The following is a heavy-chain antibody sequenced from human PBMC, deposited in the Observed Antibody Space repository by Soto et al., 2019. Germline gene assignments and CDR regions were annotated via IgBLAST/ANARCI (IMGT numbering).Heavy chain of an antibody. Sequence: ASLKVSCKASGHSLNKYDINWVRQAPGQGLEWMGWVNPNSGETGFAQKFQGRITMTRNTSINTVYMELRSLRSDDTAVYFCSDTGGPWGQGXLVTVYS. V-gene: IGHV1-8*01. J-gene: IGHJ5*02. D-gene: IGHD2-8*02. CDR2: VNPNSGET. CDR3: SDTGGP. CDR1: GHSLNKYD.